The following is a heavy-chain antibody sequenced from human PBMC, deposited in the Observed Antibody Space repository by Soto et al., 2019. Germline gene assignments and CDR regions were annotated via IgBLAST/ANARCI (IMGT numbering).Heavy chain of an antibody. J-gene: IGHJ4*02. Sequence: QVQLAESGGGVVQPGRSLRLSCAASGFTFSSYAMHWVRQAPGKGLEWVAVISYDGSNKYYADSVKGRFTISRDNSKNTLYLQMNSLRAEDTAVYYCARGWASDADFWSGYSEGYFDYWGQGTLVTVSS. D-gene: IGHD3-3*01. CDR3: ARGWASDADFWSGYSEGYFDY. V-gene: IGHV3-30-3*01. CDR1: GFTFSSYA. CDR2: ISYDGSNK.